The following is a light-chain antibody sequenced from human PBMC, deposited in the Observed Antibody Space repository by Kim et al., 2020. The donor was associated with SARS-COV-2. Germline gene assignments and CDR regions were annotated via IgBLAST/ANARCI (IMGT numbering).Light chain of an antibody. CDR1: KLGDKY. V-gene: IGLV3-1*01. CDR3: QAWDSSTAWV. CDR2: QDS. Sequence: SPGQTASITCFGDKLGDKYACWYQQKPGQSTVLVIYQDSKRPAGIPERFSGSNSGNTATLTISGTQAMDEADYYCQAWDSSTAWVFGGGTQLTVL. J-gene: IGLJ3*02.